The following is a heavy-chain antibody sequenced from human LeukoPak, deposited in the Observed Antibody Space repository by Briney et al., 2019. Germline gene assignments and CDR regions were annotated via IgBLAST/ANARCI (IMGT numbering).Heavy chain of an antibody. CDR3: TRTTGQRCFDC. V-gene: IGHV3-74*01. CDR1: GFTFSSYW. D-gene: IGHD4-11*01. CDR2: ISSGDGTNI. J-gene: IGHJ4*02. Sequence: PGGSLRLSCAASGFTFSSYWRHWVRQAPGKGPVWISHISSGDGTNIGYADSVKGRFTISRDNAKNTLYLQMNSLGVEDTAVYYCTRTTGQRCFDCWGQGTQVTVSS.